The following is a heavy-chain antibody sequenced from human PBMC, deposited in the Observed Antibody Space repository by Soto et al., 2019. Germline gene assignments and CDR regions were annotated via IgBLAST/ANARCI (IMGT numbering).Heavy chain of an antibody. Sequence: QVQLVESGGGVVQPGRSLRLSCAASGFTFSSYGMHWVRQAPGKGLEWVAVIWYDGSNKYYADSVKGRFTISRDNSKNTLYLQMNSLRAEDTAVYYCASAKLPMRNDWFDPWGQGTLVTVSS. D-gene: IGHD1-1*01. CDR1: GFTFSSYG. V-gene: IGHV3-33*01. J-gene: IGHJ5*02. CDR3: ASAKLPMRNDWFDP. CDR2: IWYDGSNK.